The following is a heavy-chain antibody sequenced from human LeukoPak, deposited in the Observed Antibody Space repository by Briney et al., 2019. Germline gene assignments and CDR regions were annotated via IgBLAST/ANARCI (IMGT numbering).Heavy chain of an antibody. V-gene: IGHV4-59*12. CDR3: ARDLGSSWFEPLDY. CDR1: GGSISSYY. J-gene: IGHJ4*02. CDR2: VYHSGST. D-gene: IGHD6-13*01. Sequence: SETLSLTCTVSGGSISSYYWSWIRQPPGKGLEWLGEVYHSGSTNYNSFLKSRVTISVDKSKNQFSLKLTSATAADTAVYYCARDLGSSWFEPLDYWGQGILVIVSS.